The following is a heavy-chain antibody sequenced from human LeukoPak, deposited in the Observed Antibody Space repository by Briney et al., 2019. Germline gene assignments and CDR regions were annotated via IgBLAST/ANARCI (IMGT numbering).Heavy chain of an antibody. CDR1: GFTFSSYA. CDR2: ISYDGSNK. V-gene: IGHV3-30*04. D-gene: IGHD3-9*01. J-gene: IGHJ4*02. CDR3: ARVVDDILTGYYVSYYFDY. Sequence: PGRSLRLSCAASGFTFSSYAMNWVRQAPGKGLEWVAVISYDGSNKYYADSVKGRFTISRDNSKNTLYLQMNSLRAEDTAVYYCARVVDDILTGYYVSYYFDYWGQGTLVTVSS.